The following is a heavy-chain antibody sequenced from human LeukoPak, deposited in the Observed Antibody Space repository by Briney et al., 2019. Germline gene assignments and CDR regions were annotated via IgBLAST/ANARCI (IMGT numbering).Heavy chain of an antibody. CDR3: ARGPHCSSTSCYSEYFHH. D-gene: IGHD2-2*01. J-gene: IGHJ1*01. V-gene: IGHV4-31*03. CDR1: GASISSGGYY. CDR2: ISDSRSP. Sequence: SETLSLTCTVSGASISSGGYYWSWIRQHPGKGLEWIGSISDSRSPYYNPSLKSRVTISVDTSRNQFSLKLSSVTAADTAVYYCARGPHCSSTSCYSEYFHHWGQGTLVTVSS.